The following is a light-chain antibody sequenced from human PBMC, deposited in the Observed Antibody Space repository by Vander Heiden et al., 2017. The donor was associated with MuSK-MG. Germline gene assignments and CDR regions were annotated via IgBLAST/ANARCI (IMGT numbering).Light chain of an antibody. J-gene: IGKJ1*01. Sequence: IVFTQSPGTLSFSPAQRATLSCRASQSVSSSYLAWYQQKPGQAPRLLIYGASSGATGIPDRFSGSGSGTDFTLTISRLEPEDFAVYYCQQYGSSPTFGQGTKVEIK. V-gene: IGKV3-20*01. CDR3: QQYGSSPT. CDR2: GAS. CDR1: QSVSSSY.